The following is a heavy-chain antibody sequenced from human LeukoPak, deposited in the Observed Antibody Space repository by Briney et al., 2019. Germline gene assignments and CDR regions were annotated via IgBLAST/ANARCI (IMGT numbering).Heavy chain of an antibody. V-gene: IGHV4-4*07. J-gene: IGHJ3*02. Sequence: PSETLSLTCTVSGGSISSYYWSWLRQPAGKGLERIGRIYTSGSTNYNPSLKSRVTMSVDTSKNHFSLKLSSVTAADTAVYYCARAAGYSSGWYSDAFDIWGQGTMVTVSS. CDR1: GGSISSYY. CDR2: IYTSGST. CDR3: ARAAGYSSGWYSDAFDI. D-gene: IGHD6-19*01.